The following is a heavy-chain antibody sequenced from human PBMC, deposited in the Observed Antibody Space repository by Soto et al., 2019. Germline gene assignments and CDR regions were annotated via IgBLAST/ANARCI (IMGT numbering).Heavy chain of an antibody. Sequence: VQLVESGGGVVQPGRSLRLSCAASGFTFSSYGMHWVRQAPGKGLEWVAVISYDGSNKYYADSVKGRFTISRDNSKNTLYLQMNSLRAEDTAVYYCAKRWWNYWGQGTLVTVSS. CDR2: ISYDGSNK. CDR3: AKRWWNY. CDR1: GFTFSSYG. V-gene: IGHV3-30*18. D-gene: IGHD2-15*01. J-gene: IGHJ4*02.